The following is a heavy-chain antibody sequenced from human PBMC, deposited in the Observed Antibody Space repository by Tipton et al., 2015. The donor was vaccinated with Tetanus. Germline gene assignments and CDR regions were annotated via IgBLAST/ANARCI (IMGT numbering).Heavy chain of an antibody. D-gene: IGHD4-11*01. Sequence: TLSLTCTVSGASISSAIYLWGWIRQPPGKGLEWIGSVSFTGNTYYNPSLQSRLSMSGDTSRNMFSLKVSSVTAADTAIYYCARLAMTAVTNDYWGQGTLVTVSS. CDR1: GASISSAIYL. CDR2: VSFTGNT. J-gene: IGHJ4*02. V-gene: IGHV4-39*01. CDR3: ARLAMTAVTNDY.